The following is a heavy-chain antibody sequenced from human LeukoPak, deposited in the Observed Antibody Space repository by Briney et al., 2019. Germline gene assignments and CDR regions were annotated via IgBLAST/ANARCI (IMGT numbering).Heavy chain of an antibody. CDR1: GYSISSGYY. Sequence: SETLSLTCAVSGYSISSGYYWSWIRQPPGKGLEWIGYIYYSGSTYYNPSLKSRVTTSVDTSKNQFSLKLSSVTAADTAVYYCAREYYDILTGYYRGFDYWGQGTLVTVSS. V-gene: IGHV4-30-4*08. D-gene: IGHD3-9*01. CDR2: IYYSGST. CDR3: AREYYDILTGYYRGFDY. J-gene: IGHJ4*02.